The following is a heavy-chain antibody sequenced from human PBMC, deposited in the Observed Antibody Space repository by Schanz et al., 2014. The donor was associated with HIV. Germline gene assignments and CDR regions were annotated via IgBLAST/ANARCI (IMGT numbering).Heavy chain of an antibody. Sequence: VQLVESGGGVVQPGRSLRLSCAASGFTFSNFAMHWVRQAPGKGLEWVSGISWNSGSIDYADSAKGRFTISRDNAKNSLYLQMNSLRAEDTAVYYCARGDGGYWYYFDYWGQGTLVTVSS. D-gene: IGHD5-12*01. J-gene: IGHJ4*02. CDR2: ISWNSGSI. CDR3: ARGDGGYWYYFDY. V-gene: IGHV3-9*01. CDR1: GFTFSNFA.